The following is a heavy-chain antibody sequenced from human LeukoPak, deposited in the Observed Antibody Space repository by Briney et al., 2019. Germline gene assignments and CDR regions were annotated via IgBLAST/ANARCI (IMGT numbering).Heavy chain of an antibody. CDR1: GFTFSTFA. V-gene: IGHV3-23*01. Sequence: GGSLRLSCAASGFTFSTFAMSWVRQAPGKGLEWVSGIIENGYDKYYADSVKGRFTISRDNSKNTLYLQMNSLRTEDTALYYCARESGNYSYLFDSWGQGTLVTVSS. CDR2: IIENGYDK. D-gene: IGHD1-26*01. CDR3: ARESGNYSYLFDS. J-gene: IGHJ4*02.